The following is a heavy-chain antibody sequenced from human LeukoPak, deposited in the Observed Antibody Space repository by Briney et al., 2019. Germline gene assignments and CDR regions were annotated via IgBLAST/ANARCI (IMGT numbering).Heavy chain of an antibody. CDR3: ARVEVIGSTRYFDY. V-gene: IGHV4-31*03. J-gene: IGHJ4*02. CDR2: IYYVGNT. CDR1: GGSISSGGNY. Sequence: SQTLSLTCTVSGGSISSGGNYWSWLRQLPGKGLEWIGYIYYVGNTNYNPSLKSRLSMSVDTSKNQFSLSLTSVTAADTAVYYCARVEVIGSTRYFDYWGQGAMVSVSS. D-gene: IGHD3-16*02.